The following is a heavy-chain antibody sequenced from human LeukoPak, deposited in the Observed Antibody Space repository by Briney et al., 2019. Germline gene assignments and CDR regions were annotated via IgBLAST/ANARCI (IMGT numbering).Heavy chain of an antibody. CDR2: INSDGSST. Sequence: GGSLRLSCAASGFTFSSYWMHWVRQAPGKGLVWVSRINSDGSSTSYADSVKGRFTISRDNAKNTLYLQMNSLRAEDTAVYYCAKEIHGVTVHFDYWGQGTLVTVSS. J-gene: IGHJ4*02. V-gene: IGHV3-74*01. CDR3: AKEIHGVTVHFDY. D-gene: IGHD4-17*01. CDR1: GFTFSSYW.